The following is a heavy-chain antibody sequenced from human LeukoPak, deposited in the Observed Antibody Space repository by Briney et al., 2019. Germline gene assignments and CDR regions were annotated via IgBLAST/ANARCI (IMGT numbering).Heavy chain of an antibody. CDR1: GGTFSSYA. CDR3: ARDGYSSGWLESADY. J-gene: IGHJ4*02. CDR2: IIPIFGTA. V-gene: IGHV1-69*05. D-gene: IGHD6-19*01. Sequence: SVKVPCKASGGTFSSYAISWVRQAPGQGLEWMGRIIPIFGTANYAQKFQGRVTITTDESTSTAYMELSSLRSEDTAVYYCARDGYSSGWLESADYWGQGTLVTVSS.